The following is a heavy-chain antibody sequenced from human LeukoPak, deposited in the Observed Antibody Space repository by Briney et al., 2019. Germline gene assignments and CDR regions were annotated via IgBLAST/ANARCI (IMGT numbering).Heavy chain of an antibody. J-gene: IGHJ4*02. CDR1: EFTFNNYW. D-gene: IGHD4-23*01. CDR2: IKNDGKIT. V-gene: IGHV3-74*01. Sequence: GGSLRLSCAASEFTFNNYWMHWVRQAPGKGLVWVSRIKNDGKITTYADSVKGRFTTSRDNSKNTLYLQMNSLRAEDTAVYYCARDQDYGGNSASLLDYWGQGTLVTVSS. CDR3: ARDQDYGGNSASLLDY.